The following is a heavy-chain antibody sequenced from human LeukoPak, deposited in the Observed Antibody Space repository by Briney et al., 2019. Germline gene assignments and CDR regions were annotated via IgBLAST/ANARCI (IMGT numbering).Heavy chain of an antibody. D-gene: IGHD2-2*02. J-gene: IGHJ4*02. CDR3: ARVGDAILTYYFDY. Sequence: SETLSLTCTVSGGSISSYYWSWIRQPPGKGLEWIGYIYYSGSTNYNPSLKSRVTISVDTSKNQFSLKLSSVTAADTAVCYCARVGDAILTYYFDYWGQGTLVTVSS. CDR1: GGSISSYY. CDR2: IYYSGST. V-gene: IGHV4-59*01.